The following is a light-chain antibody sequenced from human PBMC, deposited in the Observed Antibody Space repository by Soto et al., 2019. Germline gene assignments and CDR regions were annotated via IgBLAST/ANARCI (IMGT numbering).Light chain of an antibody. CDR3: AVWDDSLSGVV. CDR1: SSNIGSNY. V-gene: IGLV1-47*02. Sequence: QAVVTQPPSASGTPGQRVTISCSGSSSNIGSNYVYWYRQLPGTAPKLLIYHNNQRPSGVPDRFSGSKSGTSASLAISGLRSEDEADYYCAVWDDSLSGVVFGGGTKLTVL. CDR2: HNN. J-gene: IGLJ2*01.